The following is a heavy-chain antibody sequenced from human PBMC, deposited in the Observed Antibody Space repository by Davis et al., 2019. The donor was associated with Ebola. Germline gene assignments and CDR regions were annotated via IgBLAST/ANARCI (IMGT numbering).Heavy chain of an antibody. D-gene: IGHD6-19*01. CDR3: VRHPVDLSDAFDL. CDR2: IYYSGST. CDR1: GGSISSYY. Sequence: SETLSLTCTVSGGSISSYYWSWIRQPPGKGLEWIGYIYYSGSTNYNPSLKSRVTVSVDRSKNQFSLRLNSVTVADTAVYYCVRHPVDLSDAFDLWGQGRLVAVSS. J-gene: IGHJ3*01. V-gene: IGHV4-59*08.